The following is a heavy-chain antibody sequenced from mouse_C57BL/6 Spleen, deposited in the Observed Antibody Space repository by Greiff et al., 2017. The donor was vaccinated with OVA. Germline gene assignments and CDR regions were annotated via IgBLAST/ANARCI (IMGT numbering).Heavy chain of an antibody. CDR3: ARNGYDTGRYARDY. CDR2: IYPGDGDT. D-gene: IGHD2-2*01. CDR1: GYAFSSSW. J-gene: IGHJ4*01. Sequence: QVQLQQSGPELVKPGASVKISCKASGYAFSSSWMNWVKQRPGKGLEWIGRIYPGDGDTNYNGKFKGKATLTADKSSSSAYMQLSSLTSEDSAVYFCARNGYDTGRYARDYWGQGTSVTVSS. V-gene: IGHV1-82*01.